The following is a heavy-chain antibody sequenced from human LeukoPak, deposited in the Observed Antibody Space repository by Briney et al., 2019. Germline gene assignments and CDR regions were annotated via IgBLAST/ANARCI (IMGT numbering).Heavy chain of an antibody. CDR1: GFTFSSSA. CDR2: ISYDGSNK. CDR3: ARPHATYYYDSSGYPDAFDS. D-gene: IGHD3-22*01. J-gene: IGHJ3*02. V-gene: IGHV3-30-3*01. Sequence: PGGSLRLSCAASGFTFSSSAMHWVRQAPGKGLEWVAVISYDGSNKYYADSVKGRFTISRDNSKNTLYLQMNSLRAEDTAVYYCARPHATYYYDSSGYPDAFDSCGQPTMVTASS.